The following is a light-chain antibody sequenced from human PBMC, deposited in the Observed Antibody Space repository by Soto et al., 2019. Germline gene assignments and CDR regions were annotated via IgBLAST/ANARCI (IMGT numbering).Light chain of an antibody. CDR3: QQYNNYWT. CDR2: DAS. V-gene: IGKV1-5*01. CDR1: QTISSW. J-gene: IGKJ1*01. Sequence: DIQMTQSPSTLSGSVGDRVTITCRASQTISSWLAWYQQKPGKAPNLLIYDASSLESGVTSTFSGSGSATEFTLTISSLQPDDFATYYCQQYNNYWTFGQGTKVDI.